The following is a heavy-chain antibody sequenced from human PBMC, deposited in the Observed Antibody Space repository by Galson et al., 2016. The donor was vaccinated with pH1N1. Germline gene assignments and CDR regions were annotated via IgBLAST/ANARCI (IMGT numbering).Heavy chain of an antibody. J-gene: IGHJ4*02. CDR3: ARFNYGDYVNYFDY. V-gene: IGHV2-70*01. CDR1: GFPLSTSGMC. CDR2: IDRDDDK. Sequence: PALVKPTQTLTLTCTFSGFPLSTSGMCVSWIRQPPGKALEWLALIDRDDDKYYSTSLKTRLTISKDTSKNQVVLTMTNMDPVDTATYYCARFNYGDYVNYFDYWGQGTLVTVSS. D-gene: IGHD4-17*01.